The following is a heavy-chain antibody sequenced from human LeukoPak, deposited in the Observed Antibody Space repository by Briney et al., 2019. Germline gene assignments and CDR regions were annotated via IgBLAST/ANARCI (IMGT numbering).Heavy chain of an antibody. V-gene: IGHV3-9*03. D-gene: IGHD5-12*01. J-gene: IGHJ4*02. CDR2: ISWNSGSI. CDR3: AKDGGYSGYDHFDY. Sequence: GGSLRLSCAASGFTFDDYAMHWVRQAPGKGLEWVSGISWNSGSIGYADSVKGRFTIPRDNAKNSLYLQMNSLRAEGMALYYCAKDGGYSGYDHFDYWGQGTLVTVSS. CDR1: GFTFDDYA.